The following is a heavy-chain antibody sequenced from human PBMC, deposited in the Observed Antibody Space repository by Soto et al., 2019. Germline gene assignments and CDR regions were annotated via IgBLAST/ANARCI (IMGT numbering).Heavy chain of an antibody. J-gene: IGHJ6*02. D-gene: IGHD7-27*01. Sequence: QVQLVESGGDVVQPGRSLRLSCAASGFTFSTYGIHWVRQAPGKGLEWVAVISYDGSNKYYADSVKGRFTISRDKSKNTLYLQMNSLRAEDTAAYYCAKDRLTGDHDGMDVWGQGTTVTVSS. CDR3: AKDRLTGDHDGMDV. CDR2: ISYDGSNK. V-gene: IGHV3-30*18. CDR1: GFTFSTYG.